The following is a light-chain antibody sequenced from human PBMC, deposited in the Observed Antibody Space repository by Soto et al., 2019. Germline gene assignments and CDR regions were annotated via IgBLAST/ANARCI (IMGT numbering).Light chain of an antibody. J-gene: IGKJ3*01. V-gene: IGKV1-12*02. CDR1: QIINKW. CDR2: AAS. Sequence: DIQMTQSPSSVSASVGDRVTITCRASQIINKWLAWYQQKPGKAPTLLIYAASTLPSGVPSRFSGSGSEADFTLTISSLQPEYFATYYCQQANSFPFTFGAGTTVDIK. CDR3: QQANSFPFT.